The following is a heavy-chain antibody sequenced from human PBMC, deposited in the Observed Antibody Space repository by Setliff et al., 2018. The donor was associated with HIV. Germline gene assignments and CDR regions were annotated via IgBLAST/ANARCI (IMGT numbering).Heavy chain of an antibody. J-gene: IGHJ4*02. CDR3: ARVRAHDYGDYGAYYFDY. V-gene: IGHV1-18*01. Sequence: ASVKVSCKASGGTFSSNYVYSWVRQAPGQGPEWMGGISAYNGNTNYAQKLQGRVTMTTDTSTSTAYMELRSLRSDDTAVYYCARVRAHDYGDYGAYYFDYWGQGTLVTVSS. CDR2: ISAYNGNT. D-gene: IGHD4-17*01. CDR1: GGTFSSNYV.